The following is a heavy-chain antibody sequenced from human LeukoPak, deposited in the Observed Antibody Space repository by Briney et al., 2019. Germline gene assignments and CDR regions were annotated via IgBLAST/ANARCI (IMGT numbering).Heavy chain of an antibody. D-gene: IGHD5-24*01. Sequence: ASVKVSCKASGYTFTSYGISWVRQAPGQGLEWMGWISTYNGNTNNAQKLQGRVTMTTDTSTSTAYMELRSLRSDDTPVYYCARLRVEMATIYAMDVWGKGTTVTVSS. CDR2: ISTYNGNT. J-gene: IGHJ6*03. V-gene: IGHV1-18*01. CDR1: GYTFTSYG. CDR3: ARLRVEMATIYAMDV.